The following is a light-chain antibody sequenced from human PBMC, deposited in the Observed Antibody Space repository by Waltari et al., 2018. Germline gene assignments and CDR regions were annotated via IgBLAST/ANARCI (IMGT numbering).Light chain of an antibody. V-gene: IGKV3D-15*01. J-gene: IGKJ4*01. CDR1: QSIGRA. CDR2: GAS. CDR3: QQYDVWPLT. Sequence: EIELTQSPATLSVSPGERATLSCRASQSIGRALAWYQQKHGHGPSLLFYGASTRATGRPARFSGSGSGTDFSLTSSDIQSEDFADYYCQQYDVWPLTFGGGTKVHIK.